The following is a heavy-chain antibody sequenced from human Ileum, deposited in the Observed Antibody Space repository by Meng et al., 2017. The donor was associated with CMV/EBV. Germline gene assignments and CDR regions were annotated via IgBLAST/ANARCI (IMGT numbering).Heavy chain of an antibody. CDR2: IRSKTYNYAT. Sequence: GGSLRFSCAASGFTFSGSAIHWVRQASGKGLEGVGRIRSKTYNYATAYAASVQDRFTISRDDSQNAAFLQMNIMKTEDTTVYYYTRLGPRDYYCGMDVWGQGTTVTVSS. CDR3: TRLGPRDYYCGMDV. D-gene: IGHD1-26*01. V-gene: IGHV3-73*01. CDR1: GFTFSGSA. J-gene: IGHJ6*02.